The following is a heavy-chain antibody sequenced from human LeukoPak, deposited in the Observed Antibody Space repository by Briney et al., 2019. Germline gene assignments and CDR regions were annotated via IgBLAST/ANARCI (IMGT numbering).Heavy chain of an antibody. CDR2: IIPIFGTA. CDR1: GGTFSSYA. Sequence: ASVKVSCRASGGTFSSYAISWVRQAPGQGLEWMGGIIPIFGTANYAQKFQGRVTITADESTSTAYMELSSLRSEDTAVYYCARGPVSTIQWFGEPPGYFDYWGQGTLVTVSS. J-gene: IGHJ4*02. CDR3: ARGPVSTIQWFGEPPGYFDY. V-gene: IGHV1-69*01. D-gene: IGHD3-10*01.